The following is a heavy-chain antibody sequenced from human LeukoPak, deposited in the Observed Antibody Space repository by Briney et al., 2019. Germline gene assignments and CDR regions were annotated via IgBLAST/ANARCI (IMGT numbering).Heavy chain of an antibody. V-gene: IGHV3-7*04. CDR2: INEGGSDK. CDR1: GLTFSSSW. Sequence: GGSLRISCAASGLTFSSSWMSWVRQTAGKWLEWVATINEGGSDKQYMDCVKGRLTISTDNSKNSQYQQMNRQRAEDTTVYFCARHGNWAFDFWGQGTMVTVSS. J-gene: IGHJ3*01. D-gene: IGHD1-1*01. CDR3: ARHGNWAFDF.